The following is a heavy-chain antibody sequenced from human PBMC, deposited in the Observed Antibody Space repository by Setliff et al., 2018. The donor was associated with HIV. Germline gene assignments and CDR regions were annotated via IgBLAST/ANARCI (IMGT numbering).Heavy chain of an antibody. D-gene: IGHD3-3*01. CDR3: ASWRVPRDAFDI. J-gene: IGHJ3*02. CDR1: TFTFSDHG. Sequence: GGSLRLSCVASTFTFSDHGMHWVRQAPGKGLEWVAFIRFDGTNIYYGDSVKGRFTISRDNAKNTLYLQLNSLRVEDTAVYFCASWRVPRDAFDIWGLGTRVTVSS. CDR2: IRFDGTNI. V-gene: IGHV3-30*02.